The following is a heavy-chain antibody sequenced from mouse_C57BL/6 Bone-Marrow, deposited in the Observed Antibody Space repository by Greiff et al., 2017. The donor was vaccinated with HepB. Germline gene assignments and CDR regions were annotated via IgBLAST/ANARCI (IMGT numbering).Heavy chain of an antibody. D-gene: IGHD1-1*01. Sequence: QVQLQQSGPGLVQPSQSLSITCTVSGFSLTSYGVHWVRQSPGKGLEWLGVIWSGGSTDYNAAFISRLSISKDNSKSQVFFKMNSLQADDTAIYYCARSGSRYWYFDVWGTGTTVTVSS. CDR1: GFSLTSYG. J-gene: IGHJ1*03. CDR2: IWSGGST. CDR3: ARSGSRYWYFDV. V-gene: IGHV2-2*01.